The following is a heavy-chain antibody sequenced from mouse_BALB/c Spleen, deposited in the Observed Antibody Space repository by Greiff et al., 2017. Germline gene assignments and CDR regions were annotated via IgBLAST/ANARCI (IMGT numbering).Heavy chain of an antibody. Sequence: VQLQQSGAGLVKPGASVKLSCKASGYTFTEYFIHWVKQRSGQGLEWIGWFYPGSGSIKYNEKFKDKATLTADKSSSTVYMELSSLTSEDSAVYYCARKPIYYEYALAYWGQGTLVTVSA. CDR3: ARKPIYYEYALAY. D-gene: IGHD2-4*01. J-gene: IGHJ3*01. CDR2: FYPGSGSI. CDR1: GYTFTEYF. V-gene: IGHV1-62-2*01.